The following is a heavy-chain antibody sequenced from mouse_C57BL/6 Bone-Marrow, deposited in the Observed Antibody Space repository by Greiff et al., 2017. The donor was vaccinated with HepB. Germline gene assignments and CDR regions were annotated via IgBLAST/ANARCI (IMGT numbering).Heavy chain of an antibody. J-gene: IGHJ3*01. CDR3: AREAYPRGFAY. V-gene: IGHV1-54*01. CDR2: INPGSGGT. CDR1: GYAFTNYL. Sequence: QVQLKQSGAELVRPGTSVKVSCKASGYAFTNYLIEWVKQRPGQGLEWIGVINPGSGGTNYNEKFKGKATLTADKSSSTAYMQLSSLTSEDSAVYFCAREAYPRGFAYWGQGTLVTVSA.